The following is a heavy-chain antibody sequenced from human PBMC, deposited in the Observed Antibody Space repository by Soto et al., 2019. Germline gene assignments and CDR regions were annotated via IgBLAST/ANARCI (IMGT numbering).Heavy chain of an antibody. V-gene: IGHV4-34*01. CDR2: INHSGST. CDR3: ARAIAARSIPLDY. CDR1: GGSFSGYY. Sequence: SETLSLTCAVYGGSFSGYYWSWIRQPPGKGLEWIGEINHSGSTNYNPSLKSRVTISVDTSKNQFSLKLSSVTAADTAVYYCARAIAARSIPLDYWGQGTLVTVSS. D-gene: IGHD6-6*01. J-gene: IGHJ4*02.